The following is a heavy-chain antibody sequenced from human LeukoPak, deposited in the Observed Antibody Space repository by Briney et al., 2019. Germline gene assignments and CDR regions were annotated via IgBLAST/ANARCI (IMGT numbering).Heavy chain of an antibody. CDR2: IDSSGGT. CDR3: VRDGYSTAWGYYSDS. Sequence: SETLSLTCTVSGASISNYQWSWTRQTAGKRLEWIGHIDSSGGTYYNPSLKSGVTMSVDTSKNQVFVKLTSVTAADTAVYYCVRDGYSTAWGYYSDSWGQGILVTVSS. D-gene: IGHD4-11*01. CDR1: GASISNYQ. J-gene: IGHJ4*02. V-gene: IGHV4-4*07.